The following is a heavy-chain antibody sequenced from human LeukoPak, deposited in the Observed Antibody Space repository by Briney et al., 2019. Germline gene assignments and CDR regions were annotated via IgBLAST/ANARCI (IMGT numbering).Heavy chain of an antibody. Sequence: KPSETLSLTCTVSGGSISSYYWSRIRQPAGKGLEWIGRIYSSGSTNHNPSLKSRVTMSVDTSQNQFSLRLSSVTAADTAVYYCARDGGFLDAFGFGDIWGQGTMVTVSS. D-gene: IGHD3/OR15-3a*01. V-gene: IGHV4-4*07. CDR2: IYSSGST. J-gene: IGHJ3*02. CDR3: ARDGGFLDAFGFGDI. CDR1: GGSISSYY.